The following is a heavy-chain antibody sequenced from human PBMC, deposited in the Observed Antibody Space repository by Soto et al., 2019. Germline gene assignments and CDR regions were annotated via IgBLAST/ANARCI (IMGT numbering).Heavy chain of an antibody. CDR3: TIPVAVHYYGSGCYF. CDR2: IIPILGIA. J-gene: IGHJ4*02. Sequence: QVQLVQSGAEVKKPGSSVKVSCKASGGTFSSYTISWVRQAPGQGLEWMGRIIPILGIANYAQKFQGRVTITADKSTSTDYMERSRLRAEDTAVYYCTIPVAVHYYGSGCYFWGQGTLVTVSS. V-gene: IGHV1-69*02. CDR1: GGTFSSYT. D-gene: IGHD3-10*01.